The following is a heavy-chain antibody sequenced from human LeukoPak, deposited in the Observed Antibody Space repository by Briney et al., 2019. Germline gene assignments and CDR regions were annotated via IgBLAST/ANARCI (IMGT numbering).Heavy chain of an antibody. CDR2: IYHSGST. V-gene: IGHV4-38-2*01. J-gene: IGHJ4*02. D-gene: IGHD5-18*01. CDR3: ARRIQLRDGGAFFDY. Sequence: SETLSLTCAVSGYSISSGYYWGWIRQPPGKGLGWIGSIYHSGSTYYNPSLKSRVTISVDTSKNQFSLKLSSVTAADTAVYYCARRIQLRDGGAFFDYWGQGTLVTVSS. CDR1: GYSISSGYY.